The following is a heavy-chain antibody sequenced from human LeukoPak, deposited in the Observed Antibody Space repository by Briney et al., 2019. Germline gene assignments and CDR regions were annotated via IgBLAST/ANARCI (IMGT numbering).Heavy chain of an antibody. CDR2: INPNSGGT. J-gene: IGHJ4*02. Sequence: ASVKVSCKASGYTFTDYYMDWVRQAPGQGLEWMGRINPNSGGTNYAQKFQGRVTMTRDTSISTAYMELSRLRSDDTAVYYCARDYTVTTVFDYWGQGTLVTVSS. D-gene: IGHD4-17*01. CDR3: ARDYTVTTVFDY. CDR1: GYTFTDYY. V-gene: IGHV1-2*06.